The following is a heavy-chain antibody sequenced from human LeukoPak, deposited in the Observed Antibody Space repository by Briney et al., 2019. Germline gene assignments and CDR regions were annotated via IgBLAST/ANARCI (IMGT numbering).Heavy chain of an antibody. CDR1: GGSFSGYY. D-gene: IGHD6-6*01. V-gene: IGHV4-34*01. CDR2: INHSGST. Sequence: SETLSLTCAVYGGSFSGYYWSWIRQHPGKGLEWIGEINHSGSTNYNPSLKSRVTISVDTFKNQFSLKLSSVTAADTAVYYCARDTYYSSSSGFDYWGQGTLVTVSS. CDR3: ARDTYYSSSSGFDY. J-gene: IGHJ4*02.